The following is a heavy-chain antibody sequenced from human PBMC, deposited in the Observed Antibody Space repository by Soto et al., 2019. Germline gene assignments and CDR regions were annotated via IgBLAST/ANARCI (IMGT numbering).Heavy chain of an antibody. CDR3: ARVSDIVVMGLGYYYMDV. D-gene: IGHD2-8*01. J-gene: IGHJ6*03. Sequence: QIQLVQSGAEVKKPGASVKVSCKASGYTFTSYGISWVRQAPGQGLEWMGWINTYNGNTNYAQKLQGRVTMTTETSTRTADMQLRSLRSDATAVYYCARVSDIVVMGLGYYYMDVWGKGTTVTVSS. V-gene: IGHV1-18*01. CDR1: GYTFTSYG. CDR2: INTYNGNT.